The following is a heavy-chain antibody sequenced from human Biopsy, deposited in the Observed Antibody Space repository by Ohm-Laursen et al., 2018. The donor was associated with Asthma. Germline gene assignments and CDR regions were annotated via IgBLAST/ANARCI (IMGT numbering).Heavy chain of an antibody. CDR3: ARKAGSCISRTCYSLDF. D-gene: IGHD2-2*01. CDR2: INSVFGTP. J-gene: IGHJ4*02. Sequence: ESSVKVSCKSLGGTFNTYVIGWVRQAPGQGLEWMGGINSVFGTPTYPQKFQDRVTITADDSTSTVYMELSSLRSEDTAVYYCARKAGSCISRTCYSLDFWGQGTLVTVSP. V-gene: IGHV1-69*01. CDR1: GGTFNTYV.